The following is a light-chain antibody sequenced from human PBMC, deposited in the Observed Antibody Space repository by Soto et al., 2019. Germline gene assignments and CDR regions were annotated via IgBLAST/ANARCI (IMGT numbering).Light chain of an antibody. CDR3: QQYNNWPFT. CDR2: GAS. J-gene: IGKJ3*01. Sequence: EIVMTQSPATLSVSPGERATLSCRASQSVSSNLAWYQQKPGQAPRLLIYGASTRATGIPARFSGSGSGTEFTLTISSLQSGDFAVYYCQQYNNWPFTFGPGNKVDIK. CDR1: QSVSSN. V-gene: IGKV3-15*01.